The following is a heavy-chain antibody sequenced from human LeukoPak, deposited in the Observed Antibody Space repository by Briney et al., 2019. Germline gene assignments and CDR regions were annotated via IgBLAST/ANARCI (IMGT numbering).Heavy chain of an antibody. V-gene: IGHV3-21*01. CDR3: ARDYYDSSGYDMRFDP. Sequence: PGGSLRLSCAASGFTFSSYSMNWVRQAPGKGLEWVSSISSSSSYIYYADSVKGRFTISRDNAKNSLYLQMNSLRAEDTAVYYCARDYYDSSGYDMRFDPWGQGTLVTVSS. D-gene: IGHD3-22*01. CDR1: GFTFSSYS. CDR2: ISSSSSYI. J-gene: IGHJ5*02.